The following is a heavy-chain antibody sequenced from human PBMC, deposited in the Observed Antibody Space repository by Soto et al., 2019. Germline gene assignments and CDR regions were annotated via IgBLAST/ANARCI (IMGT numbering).Heavy chain of an antibody. CDR1: GFTFSSYG. CDR2: IWFDGSNK. Sequence: GGSLRLSCAASGFTFSSYGMHWVRQAPGKGLEWVAVIWFDGSNKYYADSVKGRFTISKDNSKKKLYLQMNSLRAEDTVVYYCARVGPLDDYWGQGTLVTVSS. D-gene: IGHD3-16*01. J-gene: IGHJ4*02. V-gene: IGHV3-33*01. CDR3: ARVGPLDDY.